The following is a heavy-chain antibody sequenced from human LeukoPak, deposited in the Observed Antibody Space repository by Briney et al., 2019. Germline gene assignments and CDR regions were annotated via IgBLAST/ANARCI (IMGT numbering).Heavy chain of an antibody. J-gene: IGHJ3*02. CDR3: ARDSFLYSSSWFVFWGAFDI. V-gene: IGHV3-33*01. Sequence: GGSLRLSCAASGFTFSSYGMHWVRQAPGKGLEWVAVIWYDGSNKYYADSVKGRFTTSRDNSKNTLYLQMNSLRAEDTAVYYCARDSFLYSSSWFVFWGAFDIWGQGTMVTVSS. CDR2: IWYDGSNK. CDR1: GFTFSSYG. D-gene: IGHD6-13*01.